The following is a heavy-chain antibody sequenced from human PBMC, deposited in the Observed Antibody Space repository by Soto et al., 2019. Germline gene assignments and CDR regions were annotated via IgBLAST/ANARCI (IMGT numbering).Heavy chain of an antibody. CDR2: ISYDGSNK. J-gene: IGHJ4*02. CDR1: GFTFSSYA. Sequence: PGGSLRLSCAASGFTFSSYAMHWVRQAPGKGLEWVAVISYDGSNKYYADSVKGRFTISRDNSKNTLYLQMNSLRAEDTAVYYCARGYSSGCFDYWGQGTLVTVSS. CDR3: ARGYSSGCFDY. D-gene: IGHD6-19*01. V-gene: IGHV3-30-3*01.